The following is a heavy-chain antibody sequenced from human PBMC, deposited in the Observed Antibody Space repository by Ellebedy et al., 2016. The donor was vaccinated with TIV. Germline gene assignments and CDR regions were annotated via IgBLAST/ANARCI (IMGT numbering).Heavy chain of an antibody. Sequence: PGGSLRLSCAASGLTFSGYNMNWVRQAPGKGLEWLSYISSSSDNVYYADSVRGRFTISRDNSKNTLYLQMNSLRAEDTAVYYCARDSDYLAGYYYGMDVWGQGTTVTVSS. CDR3: ARDSDYLAGYYYGMDV. CDR2: ISSSSDNV. D-gene: IGHD2/OR15-2a*01. V-gene: IGHV3-48*01. J-gene: IGHJ6*02. CDR1: GLTFSGYN.